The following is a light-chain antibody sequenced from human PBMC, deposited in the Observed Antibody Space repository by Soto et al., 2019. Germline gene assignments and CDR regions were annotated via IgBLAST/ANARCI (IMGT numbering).Light chain of an antibody. Sequence: DIQVTQSPSTRSAAVGDRDMSSCRASQSSSNWLAWYQQKPGKAPNLLIYKASSLKSGVPSRFSGRGSGTEFTLTISSLQPDDFATYYCQQYDTYWTFGQGTKVDIK. CDR1: QSSSNW. CDR3: QQYDTYWT. CDR2: KAS. V-gene: IGKV1-5*03. J-gene: IGKJ1*01.